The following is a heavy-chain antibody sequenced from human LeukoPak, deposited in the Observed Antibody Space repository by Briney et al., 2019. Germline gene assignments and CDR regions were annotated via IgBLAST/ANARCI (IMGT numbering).Heavy chain of an antibody. J-gene: IGHJ6*03. Sequence: GGSLRLSCAASGFTFSSYGMHWVRQAPGKGLEWVAVISYDGSNKYYADSVKGRFTISRDNSKNTLYLQMNSLRAEDTAVYYCAKDAQFRAAAGSYYYYYYMDVWGKGTTVTVSS. CDR3: AKDAQFRAAAGSYYYYYYMDV. CDR1: GFTFSSYG. V-gene: IGHV3-30*18. D-gene: IGHD6-13*01. CDR2: ISYDGSNK.